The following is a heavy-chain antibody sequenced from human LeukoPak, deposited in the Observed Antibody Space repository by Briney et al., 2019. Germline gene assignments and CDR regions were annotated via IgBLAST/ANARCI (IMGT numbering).Heavy chain of an antibody. J-gene: IGHJ6*04. Sequence: SETLSLTCAVYGGSFSGYYWSWIRQPPGKGLEWIGEINHSGSTNYNPSLKSRVTISVDTSKNQFPLKLSSVTAADTAVYYCARGVRTLSEPERYYYGMDVWGKGTTVTVSS. D-gene: IGHD1-14*01. V-gene: IGHV4-34*01. CDR3: ARGVRTLSEPERYYYGMDV. CDR2: INHSGST. CDR1: GGSFSGYY.